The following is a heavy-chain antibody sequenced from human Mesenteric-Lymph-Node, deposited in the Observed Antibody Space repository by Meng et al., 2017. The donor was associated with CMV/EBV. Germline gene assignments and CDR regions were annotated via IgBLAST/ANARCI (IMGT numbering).Heavy chain of an antibody. CDR1: GFTFRSYS. Sequence: GESLKISCATSGFTFRSYSLTWVRRAPGKGLEWVSSITNTGGKVYYADSVQGRFTISRDNAKKSLYPEMNSLRAEDTAVYYCARDWAETGASGDTGYLQFWGQGTLVTVSS. CDR2: ITNTGGKV. CDR3: ARDWAETGASGDTGYLQF. V-gene: IGHV3-21*01. J-gene: IGHJ1*01. D-gene: IGHD1-1*01.